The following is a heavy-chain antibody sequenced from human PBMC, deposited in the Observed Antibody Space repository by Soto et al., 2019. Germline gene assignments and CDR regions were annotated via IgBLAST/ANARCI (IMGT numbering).Heavy chain of an antibody. CDR3: ARLCVYSSGWYLEYYFDY. CDR1: GGSIISSSYY. D-gene: IGHD6-19*01. V-gene: IGHV4-39*01. CDR2: IYYSGST. J-gene: IGHJ4*02. Sequence: SETLSLTCTVSGGSIISSSYYFFCIRQPPWNGLEWIGSIYYSGSTYYNPSLKSRVTISVDTSKNQFSLKLSSVTAADTAVYYCARLCVYSSGWYLEYYFDYWGQGTLVTVSS.